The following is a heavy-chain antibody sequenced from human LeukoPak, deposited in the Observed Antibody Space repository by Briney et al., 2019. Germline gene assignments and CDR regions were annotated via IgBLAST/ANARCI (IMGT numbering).Heavy chain of an antibody. J-gene: IGHJ4*02. CDR1: GFTFSSYS. CDR2: ISSSSSYI. Sequence: GGSLRLSCAASGFTFSSYSMNWVRQAPGKGLEWVSSISSSSSYIYYADSVKGRFTISRDNAKNSLYLQMNSLRAEDTAVYYCASWPLAVARYEDYWGQGTLVTVSS. V-gene: IGHV3-21*01. CDR3: ASWPLAVARYEDY. D-gene: IGHD6-19*01.